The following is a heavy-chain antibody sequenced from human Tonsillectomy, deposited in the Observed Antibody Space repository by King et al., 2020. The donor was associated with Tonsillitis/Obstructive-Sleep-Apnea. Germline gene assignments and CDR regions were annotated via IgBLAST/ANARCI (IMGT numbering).Heavy chain of an antibody. Sequence: QVQLVESGGGVVQPGRSLRLSCAASGFTFSSYAMHWVRQAPGKGLEWVAVISYDGSNKYYADSVKGRFTISRDNSKNTLYLQMNSLRAEDTAVYYCARDSYSSSLNWFDPWGQGTLVTVSS. CDR3: ARDSYSSSLNWFDP. D-gene: IGHD6-6*01. J-gene: IGHJ5*02. V-gene: IGHV3-30*01. CDR2: ISYDGSNK. CDR1: GFTFSSYA.